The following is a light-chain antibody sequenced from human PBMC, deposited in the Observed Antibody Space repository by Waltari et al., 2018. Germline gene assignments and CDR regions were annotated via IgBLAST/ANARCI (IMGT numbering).Light chain of an antibody. CDR1: QSVSSN. CDR2: GAS. CDR3: QQYNDWPRT. J-gene: IGKJ1*01. V-gene: IGKV3-15*01. Sequence: EIVMTQSPATLSVSPGERATLSCRASQSVSSNLAWYQQKPRQSPRLLIYGASTRATGIPARFSGSGSGTDFSLTISSLQSEDFALYYCQQYNDWPRTFGQGTKVEI.